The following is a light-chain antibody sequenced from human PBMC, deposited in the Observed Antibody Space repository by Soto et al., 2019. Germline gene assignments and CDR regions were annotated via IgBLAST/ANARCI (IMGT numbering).Light chain of an antibody. V-gene: IGKV3-15*01. Sequence: EILMTQSPATMSVSQGERATLSCRASQPIASNVAWYQQRPGQPPRLLIFGASTRASDVPDGFTGSGSGTQFTLTIASLHSEDFAVYFCQQYNNWPYTFGQGTNVDIK. CDR3: QQYNNWPYT. CDR2: GAS. CDR1: QPIASN. J-gene: IGKJ2*01.